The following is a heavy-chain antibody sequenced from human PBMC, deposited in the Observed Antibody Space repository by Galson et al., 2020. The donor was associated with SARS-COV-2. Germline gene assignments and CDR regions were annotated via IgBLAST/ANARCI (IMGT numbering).Heavy chain of an antibody. CDR2: ISAYNGNT. CDR1: GYTFTSYG. Sequence: ASVKVSCKASGYTFTSYGISWVRQAPGQGLEWMGWISAYNGNTNYAQKLQGRVTMTTDTSTSTAYMELRSLRSDDTAVYYCARDGVLGSYYNYYYYYYMDVWGKGTTVTVSS. CDR3: ARDGVLGSYYNYYYYYYMDV. D-gene: IGHD3-10*01. V-gene: IGHV1-18*04. J-gene: IGHJ6*03.